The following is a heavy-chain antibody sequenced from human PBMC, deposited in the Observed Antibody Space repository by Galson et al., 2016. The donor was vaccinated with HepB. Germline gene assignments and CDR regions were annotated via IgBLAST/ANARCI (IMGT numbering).Heavy chain of an antibody. D-gene: IGHD3-16*01. V-gene: IGHV4-61*08. J-gene: IGHJ4*02. CDR1: GGTVSSAGFS. CDR3: ARWGGSGFPF. CDR2: TSFSGIT. Sequence: SETLSLTCSVSGGTVSSAGFSWHWIPQPPGEGLEWIGYTSFSGITNYSPSLKSRLTISIDTSKNKFSLTLTSMTAADTATYYCARWGGSGFPFWGQGALVIVAS.